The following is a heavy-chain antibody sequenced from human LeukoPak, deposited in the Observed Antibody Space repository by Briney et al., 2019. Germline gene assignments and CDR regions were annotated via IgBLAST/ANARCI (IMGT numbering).Heavy chain of an antibody. V-gene: IGHV1-18*01. D-gene: IGHD3-16*02. J-gene: IGHJ4*02. CDR1: GYTFTSYG. CDR2: ISAYNGNT. CDR3: ARPPGGDYVWGSYRYTLPSPPFDC. Sequence: ASVKVSCKASGYTFTSYGISWVRQAPGQGLEGMGWISAYNGNTNYAQNLQGRVTMTTDTSTSTAYMEPRSLRSDDTAVYYCARPPGGDYVWGSYRYTLPSPPFDCWGQGTLVTVCS.